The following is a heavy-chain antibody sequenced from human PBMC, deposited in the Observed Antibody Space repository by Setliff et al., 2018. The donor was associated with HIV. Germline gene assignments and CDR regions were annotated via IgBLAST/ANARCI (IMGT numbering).Heavy chain of an antibody. CDR3: AGVSSQFSEWRKDYFEY. D-gene: IGHD3-3*01. V-gene: IGHV1-2*02. CDR1: GYSLTDFY. J-gene: IGHJ4*02. Sequence: ASVKVSCKASGYSLTDFYIHWVRQAPGQGLEWMGWITPNSGGTEYAGKFQGRVTLTRYTSINTAYMEVTRLTSDDTAVYYCAGVSSQFSEWRKDYFEYWGRGSLVTVSS. CDR2: ITPNSGGT.